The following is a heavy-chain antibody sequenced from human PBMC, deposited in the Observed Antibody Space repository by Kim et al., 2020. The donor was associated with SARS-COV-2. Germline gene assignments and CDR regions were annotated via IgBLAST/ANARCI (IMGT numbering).Heavy chain of an antibody. J-gene: IGHJ4*02. CDR2: IKSKTDGEAT. V-gene: IGHV3-15*01. D-gene: IGHD6-13*01. CDR3: TTLISAAGRGY. CDR1: GFPLSNVW. Sequence: GGSLRLSCAASGFPLSNVWMSGVRQAPGGGREWVGRIKSKTDGEATDYAAPVKGRFTMSRNDSKNTLQLQMNSLETEDTGVYYCTTLISAAGRGYWGQGTLVTVSS.